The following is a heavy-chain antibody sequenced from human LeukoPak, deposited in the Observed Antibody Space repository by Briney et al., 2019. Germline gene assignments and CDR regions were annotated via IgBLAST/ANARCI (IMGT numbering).Heavy chain of an antibody. V-gene: IGHV3-23*01. Sequence: PGGSLRLSCAASGFTFSSYARSWVRQAPGKGLEWVSVISGSGGSTYSADSVKGRFTISRDNSKNTLYLQMNSLRAEDTAVYFCAKSQDGGRLFHFDYWGQGALVTVSS. CDR2: ISGSGGST. CDR1: GFTFSSYA. CDR3: AKSQDGGRLFHFDY. J-gene: IGHJ4*02. D-gene: IGHD1-26*01.